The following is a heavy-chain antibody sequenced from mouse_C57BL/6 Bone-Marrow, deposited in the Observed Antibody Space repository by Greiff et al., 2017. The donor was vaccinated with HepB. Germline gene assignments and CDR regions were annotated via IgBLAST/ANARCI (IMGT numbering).Heavy chain of an antibody. D-gene: IGHD3-2*02. CDR3: AGWDSSGLEWFAY. CDR2: IDPNSGGT. CDR1: GYTFTSYW. V-gene: IGHV1-72*01. Sequence: VQLQQPGAELVKPGASVKLSCKASGYTFTSYWMHWVKQRPGRGLEWIGRIDPNSGGTKYNEKFKSKATLTVDKPSSTAYMQLSSLTSEDSAVYDCAGWDSSGLEWFAYWGQGTLVTVSA. J-gene: IGHJ3*01.